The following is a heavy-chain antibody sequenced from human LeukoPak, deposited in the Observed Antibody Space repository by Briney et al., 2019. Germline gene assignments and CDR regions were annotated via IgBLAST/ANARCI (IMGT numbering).Heavy chain of an antibody. V-gene: IGHV3-21*01. CDR1: GFTVSSNS. Sequence: PGGSLRLSCTVSGFTVSSNSMSWVRQAPGKGLEWVSSIGSSSGYIYYADSVKGRLTISRDNAKNSLFLQMNSLRAEDTAVYYCARDRLIVEMATISDYYYHMDVWGKGTTVTVSS. D-gene: IGHD5-24*01. J-gene: IGHJ6*03. CDR3: ARDRLIVEMATISDYYYHMDV. CDR2: IGSSSGYI.